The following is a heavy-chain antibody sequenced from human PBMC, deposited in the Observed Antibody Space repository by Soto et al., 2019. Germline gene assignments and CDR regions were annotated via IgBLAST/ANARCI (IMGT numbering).Heavy chain of an antibody. D-gene: IGHD3-3*01. CDR3: AKGRDRGDFWSGLTSYFDV. V-gene: IGHV3-23*01. J-gene: IGHJ4*02. CDR1: GFTFSSYA. Sequence: GGSLRLSCAASGFTFSSYAMSWVRQAPGKGLEWVSAISGSGGSTYYADSVKGRFTISRDNSKNTLYLQMNSLRAEDTAVYYCAKGRDRGDFWSGLTSYFDVWGQGTLVTGSS. CDR2: ISGSGGST.